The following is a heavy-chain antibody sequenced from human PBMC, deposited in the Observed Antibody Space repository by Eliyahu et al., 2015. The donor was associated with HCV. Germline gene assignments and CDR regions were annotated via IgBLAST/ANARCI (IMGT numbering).Heavy chain of an antibody. CDR2: INHSGST. CDR1: GGSFSGYY. Sequence: QVQLQQWGAGLLKPSETLSLTCAVYGGSFSGYYWSWIRQPPGKGLEWIGEINHSGSTNYNPSLKSRVTISVDTSKNQFSLKLSSVTAADTAVYXCAVSSIAARAFDYWGQGTLVTVSS. J-gene: IGHJ4*02. V-gene: IGHV4-34*01. D-gene: IGHD6-6*01. CDR3: AVSSIAARAFDY.